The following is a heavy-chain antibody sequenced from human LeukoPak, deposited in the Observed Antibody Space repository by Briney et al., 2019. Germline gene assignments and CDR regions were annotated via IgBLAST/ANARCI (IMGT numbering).Heavy chain of an antibody. CDR3: AKCGLLAYAITHFDY. J-gene: IGHJ4*02. CDR1: GFTFSSYG. CDR2: ISGSGSDT. Sequence: GSLRLSCAASGFTFSSYGMSWVRQAPGKGLAWVSAISGSGSDTFYAASVKGRFSISRDNSKNTLYLPMSSLRAEDTAVYYCAKCGLLAYAITHFDYWGQGALVTVSS. D-gene: IGHD2-8*01. V-gene: IGHV3-23*01.